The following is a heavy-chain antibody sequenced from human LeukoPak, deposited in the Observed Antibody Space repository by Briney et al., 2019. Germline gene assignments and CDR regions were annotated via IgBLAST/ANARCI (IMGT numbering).Heavy chain of an antibody. CDR3: AREGGGRSGSYPFDY. J-gene: IGHJ4*02. CDR1: GFTVSSNY. Sequence: GGSLRLSCAASGFTVSSNYMSWVRQAPGKGLEWVSVIYSGGSTYYADSVKGRFTISRDNSKNTLYLQMNSLRAEDTAVYYCAREGGGRSGSYPFDYWGQGTLVTVSS. CDR2: IYSGGST. D-gene: IGHD1-26*01. V-gene: IGHV3-66*01.